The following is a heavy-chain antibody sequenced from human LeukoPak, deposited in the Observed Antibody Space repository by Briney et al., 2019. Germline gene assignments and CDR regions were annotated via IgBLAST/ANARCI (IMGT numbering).Heavy chain of an antibody. V-gene: IGHV3-21*04. CDR1: GFTFSSYS. Sequence: GGSLRLSCAASGFTFSSYSMNWVRQAPGKGLEWVSSISSSSSYIYYADSVKGRFTISRDNAKNSLYLQMNSLRAEDTAVYYCAREGTYGDWGYNWFDPWGQGTLVTVSS. CDR2: ISSSSSYI. D-gene: IGHD4-17*01. J-gene: IGHJ5*02. CDR3: AREGTYGDWGYNWFDP.